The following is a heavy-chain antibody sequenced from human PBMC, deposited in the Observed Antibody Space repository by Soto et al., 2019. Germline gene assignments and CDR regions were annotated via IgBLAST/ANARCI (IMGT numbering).Heavy chain of an antibody. Sequence: GGSLRLSCAASGFSFNNAWMNWVRQAPGKGLEWVGHIKSKTNGGATDYAAPVKGRFTISRDDSKDTLYLQINSLKVEDTAVYYWTSGGLAGSYSFDDWGQGTLVNLSS. CDR3: TSGGLAGSYSFDD. CDR2: IKSKTNGGAT. V-gene: IGHV3-15*07. CDR1: GFSFNNAW. J-gene: IGHJ4*02. D-gene: IGHD3-10*01.